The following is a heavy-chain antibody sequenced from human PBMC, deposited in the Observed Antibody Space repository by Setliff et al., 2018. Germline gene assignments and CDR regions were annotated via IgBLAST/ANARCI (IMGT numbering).Heavy chain of an antibody. V-gene: IGHV1-2*02. CDR1: GYTFTAYY. Sequence: ASVKVSCKASGYTFTAYYMHWVRQAPGQGLEWMGWINPNSGDTNYAQNFQGRVTMTRDTSISTAYMELSRLRSDDTAVYHCTRDFFYGTGSQAAGGMDVWGQGTTVTVSS. CDR2: INPNSGDT. D-gene: IGHD3-10*01. J-gene: IGHJ6*02. CDR3: TRDFFYGTGSQAAGGMDV.